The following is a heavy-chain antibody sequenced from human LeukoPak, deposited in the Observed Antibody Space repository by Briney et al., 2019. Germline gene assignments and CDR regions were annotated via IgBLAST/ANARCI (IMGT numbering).Heavy chain of an antibody. CDR1: GFTFSSYG. CDR3: ASTWVKGFDY. D-gene: IGHD2/OR15-2a*01. J-gene: IGHJ4*02. CDR2: ISSSSNTI. Sequence: GGSLRLSCAASGFTFSSYGMHWVRQAPGKGLEWVSYISSSSNTIYYADSVKGRFTISRDNAKNSLYLQMNSLRAEDTAVYYCASTWVKGFDYWGQGTLVTVSS. V-gene: IGHV3-48*01.